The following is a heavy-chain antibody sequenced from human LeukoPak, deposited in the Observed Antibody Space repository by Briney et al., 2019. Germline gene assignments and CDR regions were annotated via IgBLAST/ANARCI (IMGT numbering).Heavy chain of an antibody. D-gene: IGHD1-1*01. J-gene: IGHJ4*02. Sequence: PGGSLRLSCAASGFSFTTYAMISVLQAPAIGPERVSSIRGVGESFYSDSVKGRFTLSRDDSRNTVYLQMNNLRVEDTAIYYCAKANWISNADAVWWGQGTHVTVSS. CDR2: IRGVGES. V-gene: IGHV3-23*01. CDR3: AKANWISNADAVW. CDR1: GFSFTTYA.